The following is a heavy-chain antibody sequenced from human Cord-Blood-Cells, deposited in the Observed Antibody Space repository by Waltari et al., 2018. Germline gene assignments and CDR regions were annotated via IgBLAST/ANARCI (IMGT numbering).Heavy chain of an antibody. CDR2: ISSRGSTI. CDR3: ARESTGAREFDY. J-gene: IGHJ4*02. D-gene: IGHD7-27*01. V-gene: IGHV3-48*03. CDR1: GFTFSSYE. Sequence: EVQLVESGGGLVQPGGSLRLSCAASGFTFSSYEMNWVRQAPGKGLEWVSDISSRGSTIYYADSVKGRFTISRDNAKNSLYLQMNSLRAEDTAVYYCARESTGAREFDYWGQGTLVTVSS.